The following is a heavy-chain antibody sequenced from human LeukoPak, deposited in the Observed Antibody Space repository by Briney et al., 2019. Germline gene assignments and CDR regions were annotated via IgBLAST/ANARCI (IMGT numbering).Heavy chain of an antibody. Sequence: PSETLSLTCTVSGYSISSGYYWGWIRQPPGKGLEWIGSIYHSGSTYYNPSLKSRVTISVDTSKSQFSLKLSSVTAADTAVYYCARVTYSVFDYWGQGTLVTVSS. J-gene: IGHJ4*02. CDR1: GYSISSGYY. D-gene: IGHD2-21*01. V-gene: IGHV4-38-2*02. CDR2: IYHSGST. CDR3: ARVTYSVFDY.